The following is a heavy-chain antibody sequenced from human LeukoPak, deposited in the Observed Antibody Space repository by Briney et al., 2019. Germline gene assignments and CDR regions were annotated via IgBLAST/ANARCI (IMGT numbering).Heavy chain of an antibody. V-gene: IGHV4-59*08. CDR2: IYFRGDT. J-gene: IGHJ4*02. D-gene: IGHD4-11*01. CDR3: ARHPYSEFVLDH. Sequence: SETLSLTCTVSGGSISSDCWTWIRQPPGRGLEWIGYIYFRGDTKYNPSLKSRVTISVDTSKNQFSLKLSSVTAADTAVYYCARHPYSEFVLDHWGQRTGLSVSS. CDR1: GGSISSDC.